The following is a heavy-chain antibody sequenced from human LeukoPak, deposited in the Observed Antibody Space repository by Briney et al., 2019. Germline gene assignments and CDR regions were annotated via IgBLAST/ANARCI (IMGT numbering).Heavy chain of an antibody. D-gene: IGHD5-12*01. Sequence: SETLSLTCAVYGGSFSTYYWSWIRQPPGKGLEWIGEINHSGSTNYNPSLKSRVTISVDTSKNQFSLKLSSVTAADTAVYYCASNSGRYWGQGTLVTVSS. J-gene: IGHJ4*02. CDR3: ASNSGRY. CDR2: INHSGST. CDR1: GGSFSTYY. V-gene: IGHV4-34*01.